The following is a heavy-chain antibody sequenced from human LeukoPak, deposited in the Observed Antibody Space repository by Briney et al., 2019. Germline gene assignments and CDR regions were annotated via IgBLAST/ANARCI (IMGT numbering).Heavy chain of an antibody. J-gene: IGHJ5*02. D-gene: IGHD3-10*01. CDR2: INHSGST. CDR1: GGSFSGYY. V-gene: IGHV4-34*01. CDR3: ARWPQSYYYGSGSYYHNWFDP. Sequence: SETLSLTCAVYGGSFSGYYLSWIRQPPGQGLEWIGEINHSGSTNYNPSLKSRVTISVDTSKNQFSLKLSSVTAADTAVYYCARWPQSYYYGSGSYYHNWFDPWGQGTLVTVSS.